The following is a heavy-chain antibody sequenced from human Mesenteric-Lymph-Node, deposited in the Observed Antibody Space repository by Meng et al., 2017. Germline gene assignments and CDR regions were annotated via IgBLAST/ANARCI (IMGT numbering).Heavy chain of an antibody. CDR3: ASRIGGAAYCGGDCYSLVY. CDR2: ISSSSSYI. CDR1: GFTFSSYS. Sequence: GESLKISCAASGFTFSSYSMNWVRQAPGKGLEWVSSISSSSSYIYYADSVRGRFTISRDNAKNSLYLQMNSLRAEDTAVYYCASRIGGAAYCGGDCYSLVYWGQGTLVTVSS. V-gene: IGHV3-21*01. J-gene: IGHJ4*02. D-gene: IGHD2-21*02.